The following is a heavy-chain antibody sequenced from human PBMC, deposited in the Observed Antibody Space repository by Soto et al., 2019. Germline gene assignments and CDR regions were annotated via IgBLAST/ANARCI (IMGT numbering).Heavy chain of an antibody. Sequence: GESLKISCKGSGYSFTSYWIGWVRQMPGKGLEWMGIIYPGDSDTRYSPSFQGQVTISADKSISTAYLQWSSLKASDTAMYYCARSGLGYCISTSCPTYFYSNYGYYYGMDVWGQGTTVTVSS. CDR1: GYSFTSYW. CDR3: ARSGLGYCISTSCPTYFYSNYGYYYGMDV. CDR2: IYPGDSDT. V-gene: IGHV5-51*01. J-gene: IGHJ6*02. D-gene: IGHD2-2*01.